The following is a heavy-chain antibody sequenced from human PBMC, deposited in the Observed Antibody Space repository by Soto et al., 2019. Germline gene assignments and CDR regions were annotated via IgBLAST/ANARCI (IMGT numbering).Heavy chain of an antibody. CDR3: FRAQVVSSGDYREAG. CDR1: EFTFSTCD. D-gene: IGHD3-22*01. CDR2: IDATGDT. J-gene: IGHJ4*02. V-gene: IGHV3-13*01. Sequence: GGSLRLSCAASEFTFSTCDMRCVRQVTGKGLEWISLIDATGDTYYPGSVRGRFTISRDTAKNSLYLQMNSLRAGDTAVYYCFRAQVVSSGDYREAGWSQGTLVTVSS.